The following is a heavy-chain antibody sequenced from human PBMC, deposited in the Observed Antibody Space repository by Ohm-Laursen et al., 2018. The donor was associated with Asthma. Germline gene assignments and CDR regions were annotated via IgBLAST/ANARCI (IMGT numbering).Heavy chain of an antibody. D-gene: IGHD6-13*01. J-gene: IGHJ4*02. CDR1: GFIFSNYG. CDR3: AREYASSWYPCFDY. CDR2: IWYDGSNK. V-gene: IGHV3-33*01. Sequence: SLRLSCTASGFIFSNYGMHWVRQAPGKGLEWVAGIWYDGSNKYFADSVKGRFTISRDNSKNTLYLQMNSLRPEDTAVYYCAREYASSWYPCFDYWGQGTLVTVSS.